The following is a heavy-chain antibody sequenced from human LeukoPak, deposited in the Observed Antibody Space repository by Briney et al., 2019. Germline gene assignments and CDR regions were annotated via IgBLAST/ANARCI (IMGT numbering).Heavy chain of an antibody. CDR1: GGSISSSSYY. CDR2: IYYSGST. Sequence: SETLSLTCTVSGGSISSSSYYWGWIRQPPGKGLEWIGTIYYSGSTYYNPSLKSRVTISVDTSKNQFSLRVTSVTAADTAVYYCARDDHSNYRFDYWGQGALVTISA. J-gene: IGHJ4*02. V-gene: IGHV4-39*07. CDR3: ARDDHSNYRFDY. D-gene: IGHD4-11*01.